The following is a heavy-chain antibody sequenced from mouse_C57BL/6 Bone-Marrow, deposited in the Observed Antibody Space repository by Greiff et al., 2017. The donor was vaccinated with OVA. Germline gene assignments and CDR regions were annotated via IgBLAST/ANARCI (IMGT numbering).Heavy chain of an antibody. CDR1: GYTFTSYW. D-gene: IGHD1-1*01. CDR2: IDPSDSET. Sequence: QVQLKQPGAELVRPGSSVKLSCKASGYTFTSYWMHWVKQRPIQGLEWIGNIDPSDSETHYNQKFKDKATLTVDKSSSTAYMQLSSLTSEDSAVYYCARGDYYGSPWFAYWGQGTLVTVSA. CDR3: ARGDYYGSPWFAY. J-gene: IGHJ3*01. V-gene: IGHV1-52*01.